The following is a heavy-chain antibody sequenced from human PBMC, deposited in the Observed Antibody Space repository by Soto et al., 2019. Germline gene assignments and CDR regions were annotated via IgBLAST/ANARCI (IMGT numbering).Heavy chain of an antibody. CDR2: ISAYNGNT. Sequence: QIQLVQSGGEVKKPGASVKVSCKSSGYNFISHSITWVRQAPGQGLEWMGRISAYNGNTNHAQKFQGRLSMTTDTSTSTVYMELRCLRSDDTAVDYCAGGSFCGGAPGCRDMDVWGQGTTVTVSS. D-gene: IGHD2-21*01. J-gene: IGHJ6*01. V-gene: IGHV1-18*01. CDR3: AGGSFCGGAPGCRDMDV. CDR1: GYNFISHS.